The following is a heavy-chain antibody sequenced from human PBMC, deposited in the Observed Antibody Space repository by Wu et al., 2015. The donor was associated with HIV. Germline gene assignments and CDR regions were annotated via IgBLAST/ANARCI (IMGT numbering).Heavy chain of an antibody. CDR1: GYTFTKYD. CDR2: MNPNSGYT. Sequence: QVELVQSGAEVRKPGASVKVSCKASGYTFTKYDINWVRQTTGQGLEWMGWMNPNSGYTAYAQRFQGRLTLTRDTSINTAYMELSSLRSEDTAVYYCARGARGMPKGAFDIWGQGTLVIVSS. D-gene: IGHD3-16*01. V-gene: IGHV1-8*01. CDR3: ARGARGMPKGAFDI. J-gene: IGHJ3*02.